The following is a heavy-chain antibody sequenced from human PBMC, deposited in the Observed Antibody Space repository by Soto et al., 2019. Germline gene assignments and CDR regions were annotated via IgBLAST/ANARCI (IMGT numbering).Heavy chain of an antibody. Sequence: QVQLVQSGAEVKKPGASVKVSCKASGYTFTSYYMHWVRQAPGQGLEWMGIINPSGGSTSYAQKSQGRVTMTRDTSTSTVYMELSSLRSEDTAVYYCARSAGYCSGGSCYSVFWYFDLWGRGTLVTVSS. CDR1: GYTFTSYY. CDR2: INPSGGST. J-gene: IGHJ2*01. CDR3: ARSAGYCSGGSCYSVFWYFDL. D-gene: IGHD2-15*01. V-gene: IGHV1-46*03.